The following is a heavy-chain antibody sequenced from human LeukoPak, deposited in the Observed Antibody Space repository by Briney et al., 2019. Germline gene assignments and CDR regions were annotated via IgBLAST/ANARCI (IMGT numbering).Heavy chain of an antibody. Sequence: ASETLSLACTVSGGSISSYYWSWIRQPPGKGLEWIGYIYYSGSTNYNPSLKSRVTISVDTSKNQFSLKLSSLTAADTAVYYCARGRYDYVWGSYRPYYYYGMDVWGQGTTVTVSS. CDR2: IYYSGST. V-gene: IGHV4-59*01. CDR1: GGSISSYY. J-gene: IGHJ6*02. D-gene: IGHD3-16*02. CDR3: ARGRYDYVWGSYRPYYYYGMDV.